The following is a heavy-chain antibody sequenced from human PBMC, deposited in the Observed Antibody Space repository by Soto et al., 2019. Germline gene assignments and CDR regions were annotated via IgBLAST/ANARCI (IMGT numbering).Heavy chain of an antibody. D-gene: IGHD3-22*01. J-gene: IGHJ4*02. CDR1: GGTFSSYA. CDR3: ARAYYYDSSGYSEFDY. Sequence: EASVKVSCKASGGTFSSYAISWVRQAPGQGLEWMGGIIPIFGTANYAQKFQGRVTITADESTSTAYMELSSLRSEDTAVYYCARAYYYDSSGYSEFDYWGQGTLVTVSS. CDR2: IIPIFGTA. V-gene: IGHV1-69*13.